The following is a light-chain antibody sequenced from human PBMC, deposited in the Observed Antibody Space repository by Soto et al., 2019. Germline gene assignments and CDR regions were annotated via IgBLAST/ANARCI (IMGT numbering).Light chain of an antibody. CDR1: QSISSY. Sequence: DIQMTQSPSSLSASVGDRVTITCRASQSISSYLNWYQQKPGKAPKLLIYAASSLQSGVPSRFSGSGSGTDFTLTISSLQPEDVATYYCQKYNSAPLTFGPGTRLEI. J-gene: IGKJ5*01. CDR3: QKYNSAPLT. V-gene: IGKV1-39*01. CDR2: AAS.